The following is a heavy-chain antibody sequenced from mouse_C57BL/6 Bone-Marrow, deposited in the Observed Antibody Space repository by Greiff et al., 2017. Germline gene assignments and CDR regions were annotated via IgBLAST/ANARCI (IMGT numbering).Heavy chain of an antibody. J-gene: IGHJ2*01. Sequence: DVHLVESGGDLVKPGGSLKLSCAASGFTFSSYGMSWVRQTPDKRLEWVATISSGGSYTYYPDSVKGRFTISRDNAKNTLYLQMSSLKSEDTAMYYCARREAQATFFDCWGQGTTLTVSA. CDR2: ISSGGSYT. CDR1: GFTFSSYG. V-gene: IGHV5-6*01. D-gene: IGHD3-2*02. CDR3: ARREAQATFFDC.